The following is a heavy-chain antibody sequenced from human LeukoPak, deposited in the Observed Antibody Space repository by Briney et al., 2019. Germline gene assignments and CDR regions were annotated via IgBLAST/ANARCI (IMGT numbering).Heavy chain of an antibody. V-gene: IGHV3-23*01. D-gene: IGHD1-26*01. Sequence: GGSLRLPCAASGFTFSSYAMSWVRQAPGKGLEWVSAISGSGGSTYYADSVKGRFTISRDNSKNTLYLQMNSLRAEDTAVYYCARGVYSGSYYRYYYYGMDVWGQGTTVTVSS. J-gene: IGHJ6*02. CDR3: ARGVYSGSYYRYYYYGMDV. CDR1: GFTFSSYA. CDR2: ISGSGGST.